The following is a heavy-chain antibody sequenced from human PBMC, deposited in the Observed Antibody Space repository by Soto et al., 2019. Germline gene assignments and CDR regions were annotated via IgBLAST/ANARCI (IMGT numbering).Heavy chain of an antibody. V-gene: IGHV4-30-4*01. CDR3: ARDTGRIPIDY. Sequence: SETLSLTCTVSGGSISSGDYYWSWIRQPPGKGLEWIGYIYYSGSTYYNPSLKSRVTISVDTSKNQFSLYLQMNSLRAEDTAVYYCARDTGRIPIDYWGQGTLVTVSS. J-gene: IGHJ4*02. CDR1: GGSISSGDYY. D-gene: IGHD1-26*01. CDR2: IYYSGST.